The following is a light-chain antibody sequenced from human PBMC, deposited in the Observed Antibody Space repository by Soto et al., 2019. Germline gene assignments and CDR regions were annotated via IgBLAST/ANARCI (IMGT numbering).Light chain of an antibody. J-gene: IGKJ1*01. Sequence: EIVMTQSPATLSVSPGERATLSCRASQSVSSNLAWYQQKPGQAPRLLIYGASSRATGIPDRFSGSGSGTDFTLTISRLDPEDYAVYFCQQYDSIPPWTFGQGTKVDIK. V-gene: IGKV3-20*01. CDR2: GAS. CDR1: QSVSSN. CDR3: QQYDSIPPWT.